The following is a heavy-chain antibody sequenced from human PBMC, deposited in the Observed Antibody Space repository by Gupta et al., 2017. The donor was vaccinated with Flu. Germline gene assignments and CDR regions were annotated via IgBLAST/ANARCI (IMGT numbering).Heavy chain of an antibody. V-gene: IGHV3-9*01. CDR1: GFTFDDYA. Sequence: EVQLVESGGGLVQPGRSLRLSCAASGFTFDDYAMHWVRQAPGKGLEWVSGISWNSGSIGYADSVKGRFTISRDNAKNSLYLQMNSLRAEDTALYYCAKDSEVGATTFFDYWGQGTLVTVSS. D-gene: IGHD1-26*01. J-gene: IGHJ4*02. CDR3: AKDSEVGATTFFDY. CDR2: ISWNSGSI.